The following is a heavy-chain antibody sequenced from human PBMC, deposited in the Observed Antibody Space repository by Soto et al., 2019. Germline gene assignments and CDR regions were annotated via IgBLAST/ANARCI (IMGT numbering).Heavy chain of an antibody. CDR3: ARDPSEGRVGNWFES. CDR2: ISMTTSYV. CDR1: GFTFSRYG. D-gene: IGHD2-2*01. V-gene: IGHV3-21*01. J-gene: IGHJ5*01. Sequence: EVQLVESGGGLVKPGGSLRLSCAASGFTFSRYGMSWVRQAPGKGLECVASISMTTSYVYYADSVKGRFSISRDNAKKILYLEMYALRTEDTAVYYCARDPSEGRVGNWFESWGQGTLVTVSS.